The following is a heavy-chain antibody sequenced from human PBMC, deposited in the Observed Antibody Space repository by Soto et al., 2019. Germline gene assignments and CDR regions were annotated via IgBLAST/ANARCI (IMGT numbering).Heavy chain of an antibody. CDR1: GYTFTAQY. V-gene: IGHV1-2*02. CDR2: INPTTGAT. D-gene: IGHD6-13*01. CDR3: AKGASRWVSWFDP. Sequence: QVQLVKSGAEVKKPGASVKVSCQASGYTFTAQYLHWVRKAPGEGLEWMGWINPTTGATRYAQKFQGRVTMTRDTSLSTADLEVRSLRPDGTAVYYCAKGASRWVSWFDPWGQGTLVTVS. J-gene: IGHJ5*02.